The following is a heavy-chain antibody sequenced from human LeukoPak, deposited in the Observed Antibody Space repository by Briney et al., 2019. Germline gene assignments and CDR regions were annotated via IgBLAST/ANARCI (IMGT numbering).Heavy chain of an antibody. V-gene: IGHV4-34*01. D-gene: IGHD3-10*01. Sequence: SETLSFTCAVYGRSFSGYYWSWVRQPPGKGLEWMGEVNHSGRTSYNPSLKSRVTISADTSKNQFSLRMTSLTAADTAVYYCARGIRGVIITTNYYNMDVWGPGTTVTVSS. CDR3: ARGIRGVIITTNYYNMDV. CDR1: GRSFSGYY. CDR2: VNHSGRT. J-gene: IGHJ6*03.